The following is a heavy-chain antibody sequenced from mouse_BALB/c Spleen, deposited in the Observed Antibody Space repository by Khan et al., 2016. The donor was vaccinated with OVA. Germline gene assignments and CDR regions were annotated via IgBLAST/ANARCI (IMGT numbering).Heavy chain of an antibody. CDR2: INPYNGGT. Sequence: EVQLQESGPELVKPGVSMKISCKASGYSFTDYTINWVKQSHGKNLEWIGLINPYNGGTRYNQKFRGKATLTVDKSSSTAYMELLSLTSEDSAVYYCTKGGNDVGYSMDYWGQGTSVTVSS. D-gene: IGHD2-2*01. CDR3: TKGGNDVGYSMDY. V-gene: IGHV1-18*01. CDR1: GYSFTDYT. J-gene: IGHJ4*01.